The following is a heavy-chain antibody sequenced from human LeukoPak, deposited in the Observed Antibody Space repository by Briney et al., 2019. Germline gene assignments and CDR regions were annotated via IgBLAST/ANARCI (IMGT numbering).Heavy chain of an antibody. Sequence: ASVTVSCKASGGTFTSYAISWVRQAPGQGLEWMGGIIPIFGTANYAQKFQGRVTITTDESTSTAYMELSSLRSEDTAVYYCGSSVGTDTAMVDDYYYYMDVWGKGTTVTVSS. V-gene: IGHV1-69*05. D-gene: IGHD5-18*01. J-gene: IGHJ6*03. CDR3: GSSVGTDTAMVDDYYYYMDV. CDR1: GGTFTSYA. CDR2: IIPIFGTA.